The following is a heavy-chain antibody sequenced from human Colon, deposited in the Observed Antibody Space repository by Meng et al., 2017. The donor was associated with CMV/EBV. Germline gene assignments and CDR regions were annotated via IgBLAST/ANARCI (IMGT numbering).Heavy chain of an antibody. J-gene: IGHJ4*02. Sequence: EVQLLASXGGWVQPGGSLRLSCAASGFTFSSYAMSWVRQAPGKGLEWVSAISGNGGGTYYADSVKGRFTISRDNSKNTLYLQMNSLRAEDTAVYYCAAGGGGSSSAYLGQGTLGTVSS. CDR3: AAGGGGSSSAY. V-gene: IGHV3-23*01. CDR1: GFTFSSYA. D-gene: IGHD2-15*01. CDR2: ISGNGGGT.